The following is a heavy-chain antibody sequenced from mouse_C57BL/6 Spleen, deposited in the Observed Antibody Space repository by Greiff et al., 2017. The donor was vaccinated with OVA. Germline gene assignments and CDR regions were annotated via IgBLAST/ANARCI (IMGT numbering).Heavy chain of an antibody. CDR1: GYSFTGYY. J-gene: IGHJ1*03. Sequence: EVQLQQSGPELVKPGASVKISCKASGYSFTGYYMNWVKQSPEKSLEWIGEINPSTGGTTYNQKFKAKATLTVDKSSSTAYMQLKSLTSEDSAVYYCARTGTDWDVEVWGTGTTVTVSS. CDR3: ARTGTDWDVEV. D-gene: IGHD3-2*01. V-gene: IGHV1-42*01. CDR2: INPSTGGT.